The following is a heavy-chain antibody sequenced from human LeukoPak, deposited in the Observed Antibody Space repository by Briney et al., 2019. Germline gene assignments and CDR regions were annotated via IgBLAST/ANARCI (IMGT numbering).Heavy chain of an antibody. V-gene: IGHV4-59*12. CDR2: IYYSGST. CDR1: GGSISNYY. D-gene: IGHD3-3*01. CDR3: AKTDYDFWSGRTNWFDP. Sequence: SETLSLTCTVSGGSISNYYWGWIRQPPGEGLEWIGSIYYSGSTNYNPSLKSRVTISVDTSKNQFSLKLSSVTAADTAVYYCAKTDYDFWSGRTNWFDPWGQGTLVTVSS. J-gene: IGHJ5*02.